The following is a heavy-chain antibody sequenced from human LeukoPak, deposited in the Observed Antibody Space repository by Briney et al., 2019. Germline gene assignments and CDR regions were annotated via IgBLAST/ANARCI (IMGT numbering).Heavy chain of an antibody. CDR3: ARDRGGYEFFDY. CDR1: GFTFSNYS. Sequence: PGGSLRLSCAASGFTFSNYSMNWVRQAPGKGLEWVSYISTRSGTIYYTDSVKGRFTISRDNAKNSLYLQMNSLRDEDTAVYYCARDRGGYEFFDYWGQGTLVTISS. J-gene: IGHJ4*02. V-gene: IGHV3-48*02. CDR2: ISTRSGTI. D-gene: IGHD5-12*01.